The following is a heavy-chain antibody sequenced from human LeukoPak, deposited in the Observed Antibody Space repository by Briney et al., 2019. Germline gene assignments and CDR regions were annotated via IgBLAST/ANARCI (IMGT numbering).Heavy chain of an antibody. CDR1: GFTFSSYW. D-gene: IGHD3-9*01. CDR3: AKGYYFDILSGYSSLDS. Sequence: GGSLRLSCAASGFTFSSYWMSWVRQAPGKGLEWVSAISGSGGSTYYADSVKGRFTVPRDNSKNTLYLQMNSLRAEDTAAYYCAKGYYFDILSGYSSLDSWGQGTLVTVSS. CDR2: ISGSGGST. J-gene: IGHJ4*02. V-gene: IGHV3-23*01.